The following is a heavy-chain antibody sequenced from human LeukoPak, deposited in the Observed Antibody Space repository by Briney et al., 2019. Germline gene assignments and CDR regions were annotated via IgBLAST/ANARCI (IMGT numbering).Heavy chain of an antibody. Sequence: PGGSLRLSCAASGFIFSSYVMIWVRQAPGKGLEWVSIIGTSGGDIHYADSVKGRFSISRDNSKNTLSLQMNSLRVDDTAAYYCARDPNWRSGYWGQGTLVTVSS. V-gene: IGHV3-23*01. CDR2: IGTSGGDI. D-gene: IGHD1-20*01. CDR3: ARDPNWRSGY. CDR1: GFIFSSYV. J-gene: IGHJ4*02.